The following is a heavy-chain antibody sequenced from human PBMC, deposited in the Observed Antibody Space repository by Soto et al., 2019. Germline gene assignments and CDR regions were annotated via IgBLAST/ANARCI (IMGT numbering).Heavy chain of an antibody. D-gene: IGHD6-13*01. J-gene: IGHJ4*02. CDR3: VRGTSNWYGINY. V-gene: IGHV3-74*01. CDR2: VNTDGSAT. CDR1: GFTFSRYW. Sequence: EVQLVESGGGLVQPGGSLRLSCAGSGFTFSRYWMHWVRQAPGKGLLWVSRVNTDGSATNYAESVEGRFTISRTKAKNTLYMQMNSRRGEDTAVYYCVRGTSNWYGINYWGQGTLVTVSS.